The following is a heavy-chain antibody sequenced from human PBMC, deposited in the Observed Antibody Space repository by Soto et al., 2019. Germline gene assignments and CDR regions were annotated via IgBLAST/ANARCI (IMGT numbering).Heavy chain of an antibody. V-gene: IGHV2-26*01. J-gene: IGHJ6*03. CDR2: IFSNDEK. Sequence: ESGPTLVNPTETLTLTCTVSGFSLSNARMGVSWIRQPPGKALEWLAHIFSNDEKSYSTSLKSRLTISKDTSKSQVVLTMTNMDPVDTATYYCARIGGRDTTSLWRTFYYYMDVWGKGTTVTVSS. CDR1: GFSLSNARMG. CDR3: ARIGGRDTTSLWRTFYYYMDV. D-gene: IGHD2-2*01.